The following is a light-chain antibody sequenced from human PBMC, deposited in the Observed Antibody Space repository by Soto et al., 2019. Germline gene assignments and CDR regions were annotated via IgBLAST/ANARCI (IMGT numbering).Light chain of an antibody. J-gene: IGLJ1*01. CDR2: EVT. Sequence: QSVLTQPASVSGSPGQSITISCTGTASDVGGYNSVSWYQQHPGKAPKLMIYEVTDRPSGVSNRFSGSKSGNTASLTISGLQAEDEADYYCLLFTSSHIYVFGTGTKVTVL. V-gene: IGLV2-14*03. CDR3: LLFTSSHIYV. CDR1: ASDVGGYNS.